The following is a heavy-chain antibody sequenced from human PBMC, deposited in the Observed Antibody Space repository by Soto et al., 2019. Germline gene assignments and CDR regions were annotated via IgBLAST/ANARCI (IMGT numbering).Heavy chain of an antibody. CDR1: GFPFREFG. J-gene: IGHJ4*02. CDR3: ARRWNYYFDF. V-gene: IGHV3-33*05. CDR2: ISYDGSD. Sequence: QMQLVESGGGVVQPGRSLRLSCVASGFPFREFGMHWVRQAPGKGLEWVALISYDGSDYADSVKGRFTISRDDSRDTLFLHMDNLRSDDTGVYYCARRWNYYFDFWGQGTLVAGSS. D-gene: IGHD1-1*01.